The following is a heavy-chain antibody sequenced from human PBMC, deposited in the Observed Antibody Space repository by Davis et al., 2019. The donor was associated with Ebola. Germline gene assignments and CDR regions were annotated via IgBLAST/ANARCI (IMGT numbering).Heavy chain of an antibody. Sequence: GESLKISCAASGFAFRHFAMTWVRQAPGKGLEWVSGMSDTGDWTHYADSVKGRFTIFRDNSRNILYLQMNSLRVEDTALYYCARDNIVATTNDAFDFWGQGTKVTVSS. D-gene: IGHD5-12*01. CDR1: GFAFRHFA. V-gene: IGHV3-23*01. CDR2: MSDTGDWT. CDR3: ARDNIVATTNDAFDF. J-gene: IGHJ3*01.